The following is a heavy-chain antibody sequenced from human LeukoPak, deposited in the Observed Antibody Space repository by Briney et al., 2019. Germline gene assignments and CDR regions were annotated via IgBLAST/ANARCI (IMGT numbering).Heavy chain of an antibody. CDR3: ASVLMYYYDGSDRYVNDY. J-gene: IGHJ4*02. D-gene: IGHD3-22*01. Sequence: ASVKVSCKVSGYTLTELSMHWVRQAPGKGLEWMGGFDPEDGETIYAQKFQGRVTMTEDTSTDTAYMELSSLRPEDTAVYYCASVLMYYYDGSDRYVNDYWGQGTLVTVSS. CDR1: GYTLTELS. CDR2: FDPEDGET. V-gene: IGHV1-24*01.